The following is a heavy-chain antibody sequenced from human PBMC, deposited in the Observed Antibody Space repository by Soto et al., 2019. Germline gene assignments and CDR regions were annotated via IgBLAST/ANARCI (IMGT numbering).Heavy chain of an antibody. CDR1: GFPFINAW. CDR2: IKSRADGGTA. Sequence: EVQLVESGGGLVKPGGSLRLSCAASGFPFINAWMSWVRQATGKGLEWVGRIKSRADGGTADHAAPVKGRFAISRDDSKNTLYLQMNSLKTEDTAVYYCATLGGNLGAFDYWGQGTLVTVSS. CDR3: ATLGGNLGAFDY. V-gene: IGHV3-15*01. D-gene: IGHD3-16*01. J-gene: IGHJ4*02.